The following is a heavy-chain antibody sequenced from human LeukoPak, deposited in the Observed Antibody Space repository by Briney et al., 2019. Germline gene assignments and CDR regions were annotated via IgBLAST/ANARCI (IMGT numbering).Heavy chain of an antibody. D-gene: IGHD1-26*01. V-gene: IGHV4-39*07. CDR3: ARQVAIVEPTDPNWFDS. J-gene: IGHJ5*01. Sequence: PPETLSLTCNVSGDSIGSSSYYWGWIRQTPEKGLEWIGSIFYSGSTYYTPSLKRRVTMSLDTSKNQFSLRLTSVTAADTAVYYCARQVAIVEPTDPNWFDSWGQGTLVTVSS. CDR1: GDSIGSSSYY. CDR2: IFYSGST.